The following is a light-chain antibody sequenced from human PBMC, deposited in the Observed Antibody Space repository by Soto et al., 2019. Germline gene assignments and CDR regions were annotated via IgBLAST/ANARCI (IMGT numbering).Light chain of an antibody. Sequence: EIVMTQSPATLSVSPVERATLSCRASQSVSSNLAWYQQKPGQAPRLLIYGASTRATGIPARFSGSGSGTDFTLTVNSLQSEDFAVYYCQQRSNWPLTFGGGTKVDIK. CDR2: GAS. V-gene: IGKV3-15*01. CDR3: QQRSNWPLT. CDR1: QSVSSN. J-gene: IGKJ4*01.